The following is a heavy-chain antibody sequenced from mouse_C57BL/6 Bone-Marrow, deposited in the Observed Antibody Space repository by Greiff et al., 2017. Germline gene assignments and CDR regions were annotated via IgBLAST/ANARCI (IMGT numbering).Heavy chain of an antibody. J-gene: IGHJ2*01. CDR1: GYTFTSYW. D-gene: IGHD2-3*01. Sequence: QVQLQQPGAELVKPGASVKLSCKASGYTFTSYWMQWVKQRPGQGLEWIGEIDPSDSYTNYNQKFKGKATLNVDTSSSTAYMQLSSLTSEDSAVYYCARMGWSFDYWGQGTTLTVSS. CDR2: IDPSDSYT. V-gene: IGHV1-50*01. CDR3: ARMGWSFDY.